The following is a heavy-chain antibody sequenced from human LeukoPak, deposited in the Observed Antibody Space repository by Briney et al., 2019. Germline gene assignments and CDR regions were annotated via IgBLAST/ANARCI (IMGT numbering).Heavy chain of an antibody. D-gene: IGHD1-26*01. CDR2: ISYDGSNK. CDR3: AREDYSDSGSYQSGFDY. J-gene: IGHJ4*02. CDR1: GFTFSSYA. Sequence: PGGSLRLSCAASGFTFSSYAMHWVRQAPGKGLEWVAVISYDGSNKYYADSVKGRFTISRDNSKNTLYLQMNSLRAEDTAAYYCAREDYSDSGSYQSGFDYWGQGTLVTVSS. V-gene: IGHV3-30*04.